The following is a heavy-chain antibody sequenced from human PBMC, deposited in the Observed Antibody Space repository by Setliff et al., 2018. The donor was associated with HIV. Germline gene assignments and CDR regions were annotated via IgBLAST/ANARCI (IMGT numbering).Heavy chain of an antibody. CDR3: ARPRGNDYAGSGFDN. Sequence: GESLKISCKGSGYSFTTYSIAWVRQVPGKGLEWMGIIYPVDSETRYSPSFQGQVTISADKSINTAYLQWTTLKASDSAMYYCARPRGNDYAGSGFDNWGQGTLVTVSS. D-gene: IGHD2-2*01. J-gene: IGHJ4*02. CDR2: IYPVDSET. V-gene: IGHV5-51*01. CDR1: GYSFTTYS.